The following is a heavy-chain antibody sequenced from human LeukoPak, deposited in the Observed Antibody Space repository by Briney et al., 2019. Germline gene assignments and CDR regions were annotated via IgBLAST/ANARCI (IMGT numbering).Heavy chain of an antibody. CDR1: GGSISSYY. CDR3: ARSVQQWLVDY. CDR2: IYYSVST. D-gene: IGHD6-19*01. J-gene: IGHJ4*02. V-gene: IGHV4-59*01. Sequence: SETLSLTCTVSGGSISSYYWSWIRQPPGKGLEWIGYIYYSVSTNYNPSLKSRVTISVDTSKNQFSLKLSSVTAADTAVYYCARSVQQWLVDYWGQGTLVTVSS.